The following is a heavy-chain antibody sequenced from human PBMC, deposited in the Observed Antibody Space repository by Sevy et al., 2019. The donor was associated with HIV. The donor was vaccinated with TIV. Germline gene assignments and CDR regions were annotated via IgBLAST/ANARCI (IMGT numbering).Heavy chain of an antibody. CDR3: ARGKSGYGYGLNS. J-gene: IGHJ4*02. Sequence: GGSLRLSCAASGFTVSSNYMTWVRQAPGKGLEVVSVIYSDGTTYHADSVKDRFTISRDNSKNTLFLEMNSLRAEDTAFYYCARGKSGYGYGLNSWGQGTLVTVSS. D-gene: IGHD5-18*01. CDR1: GFTVSSNY. V-gene: IGHV3-66*01. CDR2: IYSDGTT.